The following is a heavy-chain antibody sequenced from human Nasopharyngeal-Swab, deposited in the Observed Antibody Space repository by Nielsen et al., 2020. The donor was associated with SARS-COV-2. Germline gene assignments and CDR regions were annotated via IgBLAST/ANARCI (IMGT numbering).Heavy chain of an antibody. J-gene: IGHJ6*02. CDR3: ARERVYGDFFYYYGMDV. D-gene: IGHD4-17*01. Sequence: ASVKVSCKASGYTFTGFYMHWVRQAPGQGLEWMGWINPNSGDTKFAQKFQGRVTMTRDTSIRTVYMEVSRLRSDDTAVYYCARERVYGDFFYYYGMDVWGQGTTVTVSS. V-gene: IGHV1-2*02. CDR1: GYTFTGFY. CDR2: INPNSGDT.